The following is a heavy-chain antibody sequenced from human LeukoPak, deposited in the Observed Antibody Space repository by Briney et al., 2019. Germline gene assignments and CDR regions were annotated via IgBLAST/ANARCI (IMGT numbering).Heavy chain of an antibody. J-gene: IGHJ3*02. D-gene: IGHD3-22*01. CDR2: IIPILGIA. V-gene: IGHV1-69*04. Sequence: SVKVSCKASGGTFSSYAISWVRQAPGQGLEWMGRIIPILGIANYAQKFQGRVTITADKSTSTAYMELSSLRSEDTAVYYCARGYYYDSTDAFDIWGQGTMVTVSS. CDR3: ARGYYYDSTDAFDI. CDR1: GGTFSSYA.